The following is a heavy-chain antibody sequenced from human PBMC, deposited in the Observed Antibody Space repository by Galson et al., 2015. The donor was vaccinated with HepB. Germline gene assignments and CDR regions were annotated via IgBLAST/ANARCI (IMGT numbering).Heavy chain of an antibody. CDR3: SRERFLHGDALDI. CDR2: IRSRTYDGTT. CDR1: GFTFGDYA. J-gene: IGHJ3*02. Sequence: SLRLSCAASGFTFGDYALSWFRQAPEKGLEWVSFIRSRTYDGTTEYAASVKGRFIISRDDSKSIAYLQMNSLKTEDTAVYYCSRERFLHGDALDIWGQGTMVTVSS. D-gene: IGHD2-21*01. V-gene: IGHV3-49*03.